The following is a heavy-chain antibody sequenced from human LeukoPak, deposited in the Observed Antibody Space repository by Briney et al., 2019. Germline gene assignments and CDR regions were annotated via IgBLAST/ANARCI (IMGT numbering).Heavy chain of an antibody. CDR2: TRHDGSND. D-gene: IGHD3-22*01. CDR1: GFTFNTHG. CDR3: ARSYYYDSSGTPDY. V-gene: IGHV3-30*02. Sequence: GGSLRLSCAASGFTFNTHGMHWVRQAPGKGLEWVAFTRHDGSNDYYTDSVKGRFTISRDNSKNTLYLQMNSPRAEDTAVYYCARSYYYDSSGTPDYWGQGTLVTVSS. J-gene: IGHJ4*02.